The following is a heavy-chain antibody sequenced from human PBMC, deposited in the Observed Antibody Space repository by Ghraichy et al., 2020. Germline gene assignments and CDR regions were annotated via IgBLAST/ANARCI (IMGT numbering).Heavy chain of an antibody. V-gene: IGHV3-43*01. D-gene: IGHD3-16*01. J-gene: IGHJ4*02. CDR3: AKDNRRRAYYCDY. CDR2: ISWDGGST. CDR1: GFTFDDYT. Sequence: GESLNISCAASGFTFDDYTMHWVRQAPGKGLEWVSPISWDGGSTYYADSVKGRFTISRDNSKNSLYLQMNRLRTEDTALYYCAKDNRRRAYYCDYWGLGTLVSGSS.